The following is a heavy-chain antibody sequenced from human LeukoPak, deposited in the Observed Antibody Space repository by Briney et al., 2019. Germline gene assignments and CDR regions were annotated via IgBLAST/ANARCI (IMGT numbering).Heavy chain of an antibody. CDR3: ARVLAVARGAFDI. D-gene: IGHD6-19*01. CDR1: GFTFSSYA. CDR2: ISYDGSNK. V-gene: IGHV3-30*04. Sequence: GGSLRLSSAASGFTFSSYAMHWVRQAPGKGLEWVAVISYDGSNKYYADSVKGRFTISRDNSKNTLYLQMNSLRAEDTAVYYCARVLAVARGAFDIWGQGTMVTVSS. J-gene: IGHJ3*02.